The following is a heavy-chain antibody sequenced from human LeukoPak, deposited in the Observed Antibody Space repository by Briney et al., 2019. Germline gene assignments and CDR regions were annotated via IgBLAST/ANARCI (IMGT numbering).Heavy chain of an antibody. D-gene: IGHD2-21*02. J-gene: IGHJ1*01. Sequence: PGGSLRLSCAASGFTFSNAWMSWVRQAPGKGLEWVGRIKSKTDGGTTDYATPVKGRFTISRDDSKNTLYLQMNSLKTEDTAVYYCTTDQTPAYCGGDCYSAEYFQHWGQGTLVTVSS. CDR2: IKSKTDGGTT. V-gene: IGHV3-15*01. CDR1: GFTFSNAW. CDR3: TTDQTPAYCGGDCYSAEYFQH.